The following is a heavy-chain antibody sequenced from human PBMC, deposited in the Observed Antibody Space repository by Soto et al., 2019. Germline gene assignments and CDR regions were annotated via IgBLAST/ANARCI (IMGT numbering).Heavy chain of an antibody. D-gene: IGHD3-9*01. CDR1: GGSISSYY. J-gene: IGHJ4*02. Sequence: SETLSLTCTVSGGSISSYYWSWIRQPPGKGLEWIGYIYYSGSTNYNPSLKSRVTISVDTSKNQFSLKLSSVTAADTAVYYCARGGEDFDYYYWGQGTPVTVSS. CDR3: ARGGEDFDYYY. V-gene: IGHV4-59*08. CDR2: IYYSGST.